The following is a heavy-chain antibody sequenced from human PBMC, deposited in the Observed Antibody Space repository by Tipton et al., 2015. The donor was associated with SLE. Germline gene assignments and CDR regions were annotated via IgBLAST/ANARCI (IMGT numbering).Heavy chain of an antibody. CDR1: GYSISSGYY. CDR2: IYYSGST. CDR3: ARRRAATGLFSERGWFDP. D-gene: IGHD6-25*01. J-gene: IGHJ5*02. V-gene: IGHV4-61*05. Sequence: GLVKPSETLSLTCTVSGYSISSGYYWGWIRQPPGKGLEWIGYIYYSGSTNYNPSLKSRVTISVDTSKNQFSLRLSSVTAADTAVYYCARRRAATGLFSERGWFDPWGQGTLVTVSS.